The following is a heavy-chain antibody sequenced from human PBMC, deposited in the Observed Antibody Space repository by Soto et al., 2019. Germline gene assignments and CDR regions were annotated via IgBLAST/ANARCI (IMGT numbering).Heavy chain of an antibody. Sequence: QVQLQESGPGLVKPSETLSLTCTVSGGSISSYYWSWIRQPPGKGLEWIGYIYYSGSTNYNPSLKSRVTISVDTSKHQFSLKLSSVTAADTAVYYCARALLNYYGSGSYNPNYYYYYYMDVWGKGTTVTVSS. CDR2: IYYSGST. CDR3: ARALLNYYGSGSYNPNYYYYYYMDV. CDR1: GGSISSYY. D-gene: IGHD3-10*01. V-gene: IGHV4-59*08. J-gene: IGHJ6*03.